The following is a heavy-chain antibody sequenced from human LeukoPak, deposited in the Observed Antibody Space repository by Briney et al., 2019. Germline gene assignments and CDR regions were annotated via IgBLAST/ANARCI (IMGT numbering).Heavy chain of an antibody. CDR3: VRGCSSTSCYTGSYWFDP. CDR2: INPNSGGT. D-gene: IGHD2-2*02. V-gene: IGHV1-2*02. J-gene: IGHJ5*02. Sequence: ASVKVSCKASGYTFTGYYMHWVRQAPGQGLEWMGWINPNSGGTNYAQKFQGRVTMTRDTSISTAYIELSRLRSDDTAVYYCVRGCSSTSCYTGSYWFDPWGQGTLVTVSS. CDR1: GYTFTGYY.